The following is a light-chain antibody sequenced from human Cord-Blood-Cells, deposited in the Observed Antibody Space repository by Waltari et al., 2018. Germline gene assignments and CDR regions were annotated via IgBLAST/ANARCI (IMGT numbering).Light chain of an antibody. J-gene: IGLJ2*01. CDR3: CSYAGSSIVV. V-gene: IGLV2-23*01. CDR1: SSDVGRYNL. CDR2: EGS. Sequence: QSALTQPASVSGSPGQSITISCTGTSSDVGRYNLVSWYQQHPGKAPKRMIYEGSKRPSGVSNRFSGSKSGNTASLTISGLQAEDEADYYCCSYAGSSIVVFGGGTKLTVL.